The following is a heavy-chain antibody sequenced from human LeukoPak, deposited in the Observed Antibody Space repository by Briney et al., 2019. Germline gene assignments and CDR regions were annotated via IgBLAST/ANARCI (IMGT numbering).Heavy chain of an antibody. J-gene: IGHJ1*01. CDR1: GFTFSSYA. Sequence: GGALRLSCAASGFTFSSYAMSWVRQAPGKGLEWVSVISGSGGSTYYADSVKGRFTVSRDNSKNTLYLQMSSLRAEDTAVYYCAKENYGDSTGGRFQHWGQGTLVTVSS. CDR2: ISGSGGST. V-gene: IGHV3-23*01. CDR3: AKENYGDSTGGRFQH. D-gene: IGHD4-17*01.